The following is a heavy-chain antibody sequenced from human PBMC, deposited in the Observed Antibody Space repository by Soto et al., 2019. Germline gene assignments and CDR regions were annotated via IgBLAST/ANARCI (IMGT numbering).Heavy chain of an antibody. Sequence: QVQLVQSGAEVKKPGASVKVSCKASGYTFTNYDINWVRQAPGQGLEYLGWMNPNSGNTGYVQKFQGRVTMTRNTSISTAYMELSSVRSEDTAVYYCARVIKYGDYACWFDPCGQGTLVTVSS. J-gene: IGHJ5*02. CDR1: GYTFTNYD. D-gene: IGHD4-17*01. V-gene: IGHV1-8*01. CDR2: MNPNSGNT. CDR3: ARVIKYGDYACWFDP.